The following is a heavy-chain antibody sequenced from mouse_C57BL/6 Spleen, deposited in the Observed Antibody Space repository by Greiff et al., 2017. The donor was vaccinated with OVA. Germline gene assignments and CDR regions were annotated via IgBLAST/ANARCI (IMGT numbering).Heavy chain of an antibody. Sequence: VQLQESGAELVRPGASVKLSCTASGFNIKDDYMHWVKQRTEQGLEWIGWIDPENGDTEYASKFQGKATITADTSSNTAYLQLSSLTSEDTAVYYCTTGDYYGSSFDYWGQGTTLTVSS. CDR2: IDPENGDT. CDR1: GFNIKDDY. CDR3: TTGDYYGSSFDY. V-gene: IGHV14-4*01. J-gene: IGHJ2*01. D-gene: IGHD1-1*01.